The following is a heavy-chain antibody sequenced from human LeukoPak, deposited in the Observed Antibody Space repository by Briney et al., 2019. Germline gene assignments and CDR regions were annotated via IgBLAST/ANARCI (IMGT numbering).Heavy chain of an antibody. V-gene: IGHV3-21*05. CDR3: ARDRLQEGDFDY. Sequence: PGGSLRLSCAASGFTFSSYSMNWVRQAPGKGLEWVSYISSSSSYIYYADSVKGRFTISRDNAKNSLYLQMNSLRAEDTAVYYCARDRLQEGDFDYWGQGTLVTVSS. CDR1: GFTFSSYS. J-gene: IGHJ4*02. CDR2: ISSSSSYI. D-gene: IGHD4-11*01.